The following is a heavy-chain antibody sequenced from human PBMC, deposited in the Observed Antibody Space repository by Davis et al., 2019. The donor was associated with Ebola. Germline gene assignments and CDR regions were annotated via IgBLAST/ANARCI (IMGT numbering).Heavy chain of an antibody. J-gene: IGHJ6*02. CDR2: INHSGST. V-gene: IGHV4-34*01. CDR3: ARSGWYRGYYGMDV. Sequence: GSLRLSCTVSGGSISSYYWSWIRQPPGKGLEWIGEINHSGSTNYNPSLKSRVTISVDTSKNQFSLKLSSVTAADTAVYYCARSGWYRGYYGMDVWGQGTTVTVSS. D-gene: IGHD6-19*01. CDR1: GGSISSYY.